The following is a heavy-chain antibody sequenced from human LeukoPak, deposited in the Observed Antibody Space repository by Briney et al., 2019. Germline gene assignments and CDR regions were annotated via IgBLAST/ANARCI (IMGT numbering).Heavy chain of an antibody. CDR2: TYYRSKWSN. V-gene: IGHV6-1*01. Sequence: SQTLSLTCAISGDSVSTNSATWTWLRQSPSRGLEWLGRTYYRSKWSNDYAVSMKSRVTINPDTSKNQFSLQLNSVTPEDTAVYYCARLVGASWFDSWGQGTLVTVSS. D-gene: IGHD1-26*01. CDR1: GDSVSTNSAT. CDR3: ARLVGASWFDS. J-gene: IGHJ5*01.